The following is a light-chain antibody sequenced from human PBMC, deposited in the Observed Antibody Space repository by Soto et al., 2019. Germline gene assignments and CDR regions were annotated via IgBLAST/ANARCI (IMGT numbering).Light chain of an antibody. CDR2: EVS. J-gene: IGLJ1*01. CDR1: SSDVGGYNY. Sequence: QSVLTQPASVSGSPGQSITISCTGTSSDVGGYNYVSWYQQHPGKAPKLMIYEVSNRPSGVSNRFSGSKSGNTASLTISGLQAEDEADYYCSSYTSSSISEVFGTGTKVTVL. V-gene: IGLV2-14*01. CDR3: SSYTSSSISEV.